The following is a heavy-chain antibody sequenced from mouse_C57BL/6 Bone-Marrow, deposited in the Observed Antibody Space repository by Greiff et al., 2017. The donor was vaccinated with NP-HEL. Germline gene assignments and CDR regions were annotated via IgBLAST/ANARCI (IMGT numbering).Heavy chain of an antibody. CDR1: GYAFSSYW. V-gene: IGHV1-80*01. D-gene: IGHD2-5*01. CDR2: IYPGDGDT. CDR3: ARGAYYSKQDYFDY. J-gene: IGHJ2*01. Sequence: VQLQQSGAELVKPGASVKISCKASGYAFSSYWMNWVKQRPGKGLEWIGQIYPGDGDTNYNGKFKGKATLTADKSSSTAYMQLSSLTSEDSAVYFCARGAYYSKQDYFDYWGQGTTLTVSS.